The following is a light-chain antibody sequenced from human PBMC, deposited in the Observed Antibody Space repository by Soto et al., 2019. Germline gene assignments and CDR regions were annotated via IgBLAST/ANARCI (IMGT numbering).Light chain of an antibody. J-gene: IGKJ1*01. CDR1: QSISSY. Sequence: DIQMTKSPSSLSASVGDRVTITCRASQSISSYLNWYQQKPGKAPKLLIYAASSLQSGVPSRFSGSGSGTDFTLTISSLQPEDFANYYCQQSYRTPRTFGQGTKVEIK. CDR3: QQSYRTPRT. V-gene: IGKV1-39*01. CDR2: AAS.